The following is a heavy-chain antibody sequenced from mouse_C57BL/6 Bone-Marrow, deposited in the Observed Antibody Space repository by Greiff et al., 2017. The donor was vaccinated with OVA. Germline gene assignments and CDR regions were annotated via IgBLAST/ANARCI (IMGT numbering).Heavy chain of an antibody. Sequence: VQVVESGAELARPGASVKLSCKASGYTFTSYGISWVKQRTGQGLEWIGEIYPRSGNTYYNEKFKGKATLTADKSSSTAYMELRSLTSEDSAVYFCAREGDYYGSSFTAYYAMDYWGQGTSVTVSS. V-gene: IGHV1-81*01. D-gene: IGHD1-1*01. CDR3: AREGDYYGSSFTAYYAMDY. J-gene: IGHJ4*01. CDR2: IYPRSGNT. CDR1: GYTFTSYG.